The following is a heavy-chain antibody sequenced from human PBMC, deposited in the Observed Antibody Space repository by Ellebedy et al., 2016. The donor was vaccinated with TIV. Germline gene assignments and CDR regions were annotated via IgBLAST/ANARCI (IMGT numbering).Heavy chain of an antibody. J-gene: IGHJ4*01. D-gene: IGHD6-13*01. CDR1: GDSVSSISAA. CDR3: ASTGGADTPAAGLPFDY. Sequence: SQTLSLTCXISGDSVSSISAAWNWIRQSPSRGLEWLGRTYYRSKWSNDYAVSVRSRIAINPDTSKNQFSLQLNSVTPEDTAVYYCASTGGADTPAAGLPFDYWGQGTLVTVSS. CDR2: TYYRSKWSN. V-gene: IGHV6-1*01.